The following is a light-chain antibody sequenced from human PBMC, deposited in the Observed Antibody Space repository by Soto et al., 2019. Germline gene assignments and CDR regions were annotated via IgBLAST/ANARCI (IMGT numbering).Light chain of an antibody. V-gene: IGKV3-11*01. CDR2: DAS. Sequence: EVVLTQCPAILSLSPGESGTLSCSTSQNIGKYLVWYQQRPGQAPRLLFYDASVRATGIPARFNGSGSGTDFTLSITSPEPEDSAVYFCQQRVNWPSGFFTFGPGTKVDIK. CDR1: QNIGKY. J-gene: IGKJ3*01. CDR3: QQRVNWPSGFFT.